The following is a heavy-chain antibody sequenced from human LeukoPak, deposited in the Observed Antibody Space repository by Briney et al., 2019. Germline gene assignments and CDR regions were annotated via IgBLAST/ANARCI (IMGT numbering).Heavy chain of an antibody. V-gene: IGHV3-66*01. J-gene: IGHJ4*02. Sequence: PGGSLRLSCAASGFTVSSNYMSWVRQAPGKGLEWVSIIYSDGSTNYADSVKGRFTISRDNSENTLYLQMSSLRAEDTAVYYCASMQGGYYTDYWGQGTLVTVSS. D-gene: IGHD3-10*01. CDR1: GFTVSSNY. CDR3: ASMQGGYYTDY. CDR2: IYSDGST.